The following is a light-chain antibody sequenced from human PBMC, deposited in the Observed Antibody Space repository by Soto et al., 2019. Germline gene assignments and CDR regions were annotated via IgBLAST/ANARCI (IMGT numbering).Light chain of an antibody. CDR2: KAS. J-gene: IGKJ5*01. Sequence: DIQMTQSPSTLSGSVGARVASTCRASQTISSWLAWYQQKPGKAPKLLIYKASTLKSGVPSRFSGSGSGTEFTLTISSLQPADFAVYFCHHYGTSPTFGQGTRLEIK. CDR3: HHYGTSPT. CDR1: QTISSW. V-gene: IGKV1-5*03.